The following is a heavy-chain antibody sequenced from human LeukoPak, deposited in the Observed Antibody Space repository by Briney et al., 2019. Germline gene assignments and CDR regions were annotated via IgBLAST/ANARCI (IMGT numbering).Heavy chain of an antibody. CDR1: GFTFDTYN. J-gene: IGHJ4*02. CDR3: ATYQNWNYGGY. Sequence: PGGSLRLSCAASGFTFDTYNFNWVRQAPGKGLEWVATIRSYSSYIHYADSVKGRFIISRDDAKKSMYLQMNSLRVEDTAVYYCATYQNWNYGGYWGQGTLVTVSS. V-gene: IGHV3-21*01. D-gene: IGHD1-1*01. CDR2: IRSYSSYI.